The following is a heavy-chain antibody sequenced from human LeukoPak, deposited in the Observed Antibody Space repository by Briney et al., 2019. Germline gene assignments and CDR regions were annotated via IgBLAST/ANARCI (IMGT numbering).Heavy chain of an antibody. D-gene: IGHD3-10*01. CDR2: VRGSGSDT. J-gene: IGHJ6*02. Sequence: GGSLRLSCAASGFTFSTYAMSWVRQAPGKGLEWVSAVRGSGSDTYYADSVKGRFTISRDNSKNSLYLRMNSLRTEDTALYYCAKDKVGEPGYYYYYYGMDVWGQGTTVTVSS. CDR1: GFTFSTYA. CDR3: AKDKVGEPGYYYYYYGMDV. V-gene: IGHV3-23*01.